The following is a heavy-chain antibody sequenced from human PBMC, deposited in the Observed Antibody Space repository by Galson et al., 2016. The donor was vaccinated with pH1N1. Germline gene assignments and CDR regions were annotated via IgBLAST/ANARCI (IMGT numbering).Heavy chain of an antibody. D-gene: IGHD1-7*01. J-gene: IGHJ4*02. CDR3: TKARVGNYYFDY. Sequence: SLRLSCAASGFTFGDYAMRWVRQAPGKGLEYVSSISTSSGITYYGDSVRGRFTISRDNSKNTVYLQMNSLRAEDTAIYYCTKARVGNYYFDYWGQGSLVTVSS. V-gene: IGHV3-23*01. CDR1: GFTFGDYA. CDR2: ISTSSGIT.